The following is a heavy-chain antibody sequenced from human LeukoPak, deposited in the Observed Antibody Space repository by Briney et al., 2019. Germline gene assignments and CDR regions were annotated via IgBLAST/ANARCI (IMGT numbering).Heavy chain of an antibody. CDR1: GFTFSNYA. J-gene: IGHJ5*02. Sequence: GGSLRLSCAASGFTFSNYAMSWVRQAPGKGLEWVSSISGSGGNTYYADSVKGRFTISRDNSKNTLYLQMNSLRAEDTAVYHCANPPTEPIFDPGARGTLVTVPS. CDR2: ISGSGGNT. CDR3: ANPPTEPIFDP. V-gene: IGHV3-23*01. D-gene: IGHD3-3*01.